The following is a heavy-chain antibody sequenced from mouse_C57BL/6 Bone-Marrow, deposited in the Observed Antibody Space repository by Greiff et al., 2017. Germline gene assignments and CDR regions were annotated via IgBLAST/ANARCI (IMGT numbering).Heavy chain of an antibody. Sequence: EVQLVESGPGLVKPSQSLSLTCSVTGYSITSGYYWNWIRQFPGNKLEWMGYISYDGSNNYNPSLKNRISITRDTSKNQFFLKLNSVTTEDTATYYCARELLPLYYFDYWGQGTTLTVSS. V-gene: IGHV3-6*01. CDR2: ISYDGSN. CDR3: ARELLPLYYFDY. CDR1: GYSITSGYY. D-gene: IGHD2-3*01. J-gene: IGHJ2*01.